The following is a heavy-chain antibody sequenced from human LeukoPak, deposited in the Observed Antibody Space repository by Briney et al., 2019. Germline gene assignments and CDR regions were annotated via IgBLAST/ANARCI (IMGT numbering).Heavy chain of an antibody. V-gene: IGHV1-69*01. CDR2: IIPIFGTA. D-gene: IGHD6-19*01. J-gene: IGHJ6*03. Sequence: SVKVSCKASGGTFSSYAISWVRQAPGQGLEWMGGIIPIFGTANYAQKFQGRVTITADESTSTAYMELSRLRSDDTAVYYCARSKPGYSSGWYPYYYYYMDVWGKGTTVTVSS. CDR1: GGTFSSYA. CDR3: ARSKPGYSSGWYPYYYYYMDV.